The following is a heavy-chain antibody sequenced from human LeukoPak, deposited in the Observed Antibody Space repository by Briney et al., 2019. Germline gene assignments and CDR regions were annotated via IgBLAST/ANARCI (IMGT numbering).Heavy chain of an antibody. Sequence: PGGSLRLSCTASRFTFDDYAMNWVRQAPGKGLEWVAYINGGGSPIYYADSVRGRFTISRDNAKNSLYLQMNSLRAEDTAVYYCVRDNPRCCGVIPSNIDDYWGQGTLVTVSS. J-gene: IGHJ4*02. CDR3: VRDNPRCCGVIPSNIDDY. V-gene: IGHV3-48*01. CDR2: INGGGSPI. D-gene: IGHD2/OR15-2a*01. CDR1: RFTFDDYA.